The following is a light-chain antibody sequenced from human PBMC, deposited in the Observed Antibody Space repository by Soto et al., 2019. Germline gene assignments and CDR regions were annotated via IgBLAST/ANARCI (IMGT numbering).Light chain of an antibody. CDR3: QKLNFYPIT. V-gene: IGKV1-9*01. Sequence: DIQLTQSPSFLSASVGDRVTITCRASQGISSYLAWYQQKPGKAPKLLIYAASTLQSGVPSRFSGSGSGTEFTLTISRLQPEDFATYYCQKLNFYPITFGQGTRLEIK. CDR2: AAS. CDR1: QGISSY. J-gene: IGKJ5*01.